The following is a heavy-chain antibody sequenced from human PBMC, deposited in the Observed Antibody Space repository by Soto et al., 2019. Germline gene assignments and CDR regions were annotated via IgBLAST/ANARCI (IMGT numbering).Heavy chain of an antibody. V-gene: IGHV4-34*01. CDR3: ARGWVDYYYGMDV. CDR2: INHSGST. Sequence: QVQLQQWGAGLLKPSETLSLTCAVYGGSFSGYYWSWIRQPPGKGLEWIGEINHSGSTNYNPSLKSRVTISVDTSKNQFSLKLSSVTAADTAVYYCARGWVDYYYGMDVWGQGTTVTVSS. D-gene: IGHD2-15*01. J-gene: IGHJ6*02. CDR1: GGSFSGYY.